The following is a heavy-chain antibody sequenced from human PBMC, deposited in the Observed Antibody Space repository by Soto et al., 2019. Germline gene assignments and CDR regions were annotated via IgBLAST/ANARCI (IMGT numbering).Heavy chain of an antibody. Sequence: QVQLVQSGAEVKKPGASVKVSCKASGYIFSEYGISWVRQAPGQGPEYLGWISTNNGNTGYAPKLQGRVTMTTDTSTSTAYMELRSLRSDDTAFYYCAIQRAGAYGMDVWGQGTTVAVSS. D-gene: IGHD3-10*01. CDR2: ISTNNGNT. V-gene: IGHV1-18*01. CDR3: AIQRAGAYGMDV. CDR1: GYIFSEYG. J-gene: IGHJ6*02.